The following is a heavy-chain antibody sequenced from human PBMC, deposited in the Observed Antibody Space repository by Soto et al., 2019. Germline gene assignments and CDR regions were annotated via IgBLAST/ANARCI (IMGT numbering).Heavy chain of an antibody. CDR3: AIYYDSSGYDY. Sequence: SETLSLTCTVSGGSISSGGYYWSWIRQHPGKGLEWIGYIYYSGSTYYNPSLKSRVTISVDTSKNQFSLKLSPVTAADTAVYYCAIYYDSSGYDYWGQGTLVTVSS. CDR1: GGSISSGGYY. CDR2: IYYSGST. D-gene: IGHD3-22*01. V-gene: IGHV4-31*03. J-gene: IGHJ4*02.